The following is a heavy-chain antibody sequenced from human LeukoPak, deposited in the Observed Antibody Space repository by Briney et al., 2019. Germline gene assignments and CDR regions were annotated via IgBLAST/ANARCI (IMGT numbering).Heavy chain of an antibody. D-gene: IGHD4-17*01. CDR3: ARDRYGAVYYYYYGMDV. Sequence: GGSLRLSCAASGFRFSAYIINWVRQAPGKGLEWVSYISSSGSTIYYADSVKGRFTISRDNAKNSLYLQMNSLRAEDTAVYYCARDRYGAVYYYYYGMDVWGQGTTVTVSS. V-gene: IGHV3-48*04. CDR1: GFRFSAYI. CDR2: ISSSGSTI. J-gene: IGHJ6*02.